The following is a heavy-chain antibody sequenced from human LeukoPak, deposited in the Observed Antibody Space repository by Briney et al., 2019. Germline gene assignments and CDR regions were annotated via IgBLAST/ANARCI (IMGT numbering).Heavy chain of an antibody. CDR2: ISGSGGAT. CDR1: GFTFSSYK. D-gene: IGHD7-27*01. CDR3: AKEDLWGAFDV. V-gene: IGHV3-23*01. J-gene: IGHJ3*01. Sequence: QPGGSLRLSCAGSGFTFSSYKMSWVRQAPRKGLEWVSGISGSGGATYYADALRGRFTISRDNSKNTLYLQMNSLRVEDTATYYCAKEDLWGAFDVWGQGTAV.